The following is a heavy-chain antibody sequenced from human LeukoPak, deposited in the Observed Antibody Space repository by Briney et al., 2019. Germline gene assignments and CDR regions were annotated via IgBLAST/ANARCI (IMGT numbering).Heavy chain of an antibody. CDR3: ARLYGDDS. CDR1: GFTFSSYA. D-gene: IGHD4-17*01. J-gene: IGHJ5*01. CDR2: ISYDGSNK. V-gene: IGHV3-30*04. Sequence: GGSLRLSCAASGFTFSSYAMHWVRQAPGKGLEWVAVISYDGSNKYYADSVKGRFTISRDNSKNTLYLQMNSLRAEDTAVYYCARLYGDDSWGPGTLVTVSS.